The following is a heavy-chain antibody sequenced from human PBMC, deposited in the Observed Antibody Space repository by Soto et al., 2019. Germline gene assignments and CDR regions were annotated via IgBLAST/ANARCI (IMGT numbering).Heavy chain of an antibody. J-gene: IGHJ6*02. Sequence: ASVKVSCKASGGTFSSYTISWVRQAPGQGLEWMGRIIPILGIANYAQKFQGRVTITADKSTSTAYMELSSLRSEDTAVYYCASFRYNGYYGMDVWGQGTTVTVSS. D-gene: IGHD1-26*01. CDR1: GGTFSSYT. CDR3: ASFRYNGYYGMDV. CDR2: IIPILGIA. V-gene: IGHV1-69*02.